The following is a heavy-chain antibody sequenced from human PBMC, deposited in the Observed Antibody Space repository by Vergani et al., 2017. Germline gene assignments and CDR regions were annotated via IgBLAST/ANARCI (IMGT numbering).Heavy chain of an antibody. CDR1: GDSISSGNYY. J-gene: IGHJ3*02. V-gene: IGHV4-61*02. CDR2: IYSSGST. CDR3: ARGTFLHAFDN. D-gene: IGHD1-26*01. Sequence: QVQLQESGPGLLKPSQTLSLTCSVAGDSISSGNYYWNWIRQPAGKGLEWMGRIYSSGSTSYNPSIKSRITMSLDTSKNQFSLSLSSVTAADTAVYYCARGTFLHAFDNGGQGTVVTVS.